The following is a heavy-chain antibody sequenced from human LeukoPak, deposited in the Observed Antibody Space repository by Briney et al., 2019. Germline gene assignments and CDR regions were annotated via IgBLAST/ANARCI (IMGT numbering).Heavy chain of an antibody. V-gene: IGHV5-51*07. CDR3: TRFGRLFDY. J-gene: IGHJ4*02. D-gene: IGHD3-10*01. Sequence: GESLKISCMGSGYSFTSYWIGWVHQLPGKGLEWVGIIYPGASDTRYSPSFQGQVTISANTSISTAYPQWSSLKASDTAMYYCTRFGRLFDYWGQGTLVTVSS. CDR1: GYSFTSYW. CDR2: IYPGASDT.